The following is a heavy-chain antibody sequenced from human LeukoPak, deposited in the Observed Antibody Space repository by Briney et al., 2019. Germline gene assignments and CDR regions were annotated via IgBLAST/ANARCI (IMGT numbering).Heavy chain of an antibody. CDR1: GGSIIGGTYY. V-gene: IGHV4-39*01. CDR3: ARNHFLGGAFDL. D-gene: IGHD3-16*01. CDR2: IFYTGHT. Sequence: SETLSLTCAVSGGSIIGGTYYWAWIRQPPGKGLERVGSIFYTGHTFYNPSLKSRLSISLDTSKNQFSQKLNSVTAADTAVYYCARNHFLGGAFDLWGQGTVVTVSS. J-gene: IGHJ3*01.